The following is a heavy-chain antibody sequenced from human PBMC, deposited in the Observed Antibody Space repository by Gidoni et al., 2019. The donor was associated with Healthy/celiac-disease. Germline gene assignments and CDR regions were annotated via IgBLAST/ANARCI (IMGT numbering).Heavy chain of an antibody. CDR3: AREGGIAVAGSDAFDI. CDR1: GYTSPGPY. Sequence: QVQLVQSGAAVKKPGASLKVSCKASGYTSPGPYMHWVRQAPGQGLEWTGWINPNSGGTNYAQKFQGRVTMTRDTSISTAYMELSRLRSDDTAVYYCAREGGIAVAGSDAFDIWGQGTMVTVSS. J-gene: IGHJ3*02. D-gene: IGHD6-19*01. V-gene: IGHV1-2*02. CDR2: INPNSGGT.